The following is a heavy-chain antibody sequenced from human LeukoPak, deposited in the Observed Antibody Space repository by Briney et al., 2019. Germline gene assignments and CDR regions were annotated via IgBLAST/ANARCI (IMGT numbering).Heavy chain of an antibody. V-gene: IGHV4-59*12. J-gene: IGHJ6*03. Sequence: SETLSLTCTVSGGSISSYYWSWIRQPPGKGLEWIGYIYYSGSTNYNPSLKSRVTISVDTSKNQFSLKLSSVTAADTAVYYCAREIGLWYYYYMDVWGKGTTVTVSS. CDR1: GGSISSYY. D-gene: IGHD3-10*01. CDR3: AREIGLWYYYYMDV. CDR2: IYYSGST.